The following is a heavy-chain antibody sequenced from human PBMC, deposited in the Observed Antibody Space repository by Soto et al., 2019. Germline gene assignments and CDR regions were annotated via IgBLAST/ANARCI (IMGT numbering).Heavy chain of an antibody. CDR1: GITFIYAW. J-gene: IGHJ4*02. D-gene: IGHD3-9*01. V-gene: IGHV3-15*07. CDR3: THVFSVASPYSYF. Sequence: EVQLVESGGGLVKPGGSLRLSCAASGITFIYAWMDWVRQAPGKRLEWVGRIKSQAGGGTIDYAAPVKGRFTISKDDSKTTVYLQMDSLKTEDTAVYYCTHVFSVASPYSYFWGQGTLVTVSS. CDR2: IKSQAGGGTI.